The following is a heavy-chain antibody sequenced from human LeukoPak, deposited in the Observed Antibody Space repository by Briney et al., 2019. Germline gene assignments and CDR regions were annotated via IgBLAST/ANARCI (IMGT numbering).Heavy chain of an antibody. J-gene: IGHJ4*02. D-gene: IGHD3-3*01. CDR1: GDSISSGTYY. CDR2: IYYSGST. V-gene: IGHV4-61*01. CDR3: ARANYDFWSANPGNFDY. Sequence: PSETLSLTCTVSGDSISSGTYYWSWIRQPPGKGLEWIGYIYYSGSTNYNPSLKSRVTISVDTSKNQFSLKLSSVTAADTAVYYCARANYDFWSANPGNFDYWGQGTLVTVSS.